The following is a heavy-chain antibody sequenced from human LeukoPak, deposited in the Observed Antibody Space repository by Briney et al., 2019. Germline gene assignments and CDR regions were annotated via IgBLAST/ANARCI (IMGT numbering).Heavy chain of an antibody. J-gene: IGHJ4*02. V-gene: IGHV4-39*01. CDR1: GDSIRSSSYY. Sequence: SETLSLTCTVSGDSIRSSSYYWGWIRQPPGKGLEWIASIYYSGITYYNPSLKSRVTISVDTSKNQFSLKLSSVTAADTAVYYCARPPGADFGDYYFDYWGQGTLVTVSS. CDR2: IYYSGIT. D-gene: IGHD4-17*01. CDR3: ARPPGADFGDYYFDY.